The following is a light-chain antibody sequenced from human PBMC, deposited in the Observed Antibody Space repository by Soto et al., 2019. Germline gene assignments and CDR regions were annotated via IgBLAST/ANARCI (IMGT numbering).Light chain of an antibody. V-gene: IGKV3-15*01. CDR1: QSISNN. CDR3: QQFNNWPRT. J-gene: IGKJ1*01. Sequence: EVVMTQSPATLSVSPGERATLSCRASQSISNNLVWYQQKPGQAPRLLIYAASARATGIPARFSGSGSGTEFTLTISTLLSEDIAVYYCQQFNNWPRTFGQGTKVEIK. CDR2: AAS.